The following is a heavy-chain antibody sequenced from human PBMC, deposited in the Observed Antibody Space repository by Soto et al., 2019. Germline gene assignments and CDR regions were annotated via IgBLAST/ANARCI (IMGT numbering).Heavy chain of an antibody. CDR2: MYYSGSS. D-gene: IGHD4-4*01. J-gene: IGHJ4*02. CDR1: GGSISSRTFW. V-gene: IGHV4-39*01. CDR3: ARHPRDDYNYGGSGIFDY. Sequence: SETLSLTCSVSGGSISSRTFWWAWIRQPPGKGLEWIGDMYYSGSSYSSPSLKGRVTLSVDTSKNQLSLKLNSVTAADTAVYYCARHPRDDYNYGGSGIFDYWGQGTQVTVSS.